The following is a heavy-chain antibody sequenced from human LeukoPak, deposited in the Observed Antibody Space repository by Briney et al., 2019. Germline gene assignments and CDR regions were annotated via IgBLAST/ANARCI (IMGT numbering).Heavy chain of an antibody. CDR3: ARDGSSLYTDHSSGWYVN. CDR2: TNPSGGST. J-gene: IGHJ4*02. CDR1: GYTFTSYY. V-gene: IGHV1-46*01. D-gene: IGHD6-19*01. Sequence: ASVKVSCKASGYTFTSYYMHWVRQAPGQGLEWMGITNPSGGSTSYAQKFQGRVTMTRDTSTSTVYMELSSLRSEDTAVYYCARDGSSLYTDHSSGWYVNWGQGTLVTVSS.